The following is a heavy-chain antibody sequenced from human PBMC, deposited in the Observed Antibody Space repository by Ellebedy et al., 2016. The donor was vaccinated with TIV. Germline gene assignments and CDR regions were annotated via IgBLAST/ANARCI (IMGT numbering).Heavy chain of an antibody. CDR1: GFTFSSSA. V-gene: IGHV3-30-3*01. J-gene: IGHJ6*02. D-gene: IGHD3-22*01. Sequence: GGSLRLSCAASGFTFSSSAMHWVRQAPGKGLEWVAVISYDGSSKYYADSVKGRFTISRDNSKNTLYLQMNSLRGEDTAVYYCAKPTYYDGSGTSPYGMDVWGQGTTVTVSS. CDR2: ISYDGSSK. CDR3: AKPTYYDGSGTSPYGMDV.